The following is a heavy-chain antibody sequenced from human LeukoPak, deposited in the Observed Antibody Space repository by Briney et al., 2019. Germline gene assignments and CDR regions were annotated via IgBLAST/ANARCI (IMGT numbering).Heavy chain of an antibody. CDR1: GYTFTGYY. CDR3: ARGRDYDILTGYYNWYYYGMDV. CDR2: INPNSGGT. V-gene: IGHV1-2*06. Sequence: ASVEVSCKASGYTFTGYYMHWVRQAPGQGLEWMGRINPNSGGTNYAQKFQGRVTMTRDTSISTAYMELSRLRSDDTAVYYCARGRDYDILTGYYNWYYYGMDVWGQGTTVTVSS. J-gene: IGHJ6*02. D-gene: IGHD3-9*01.